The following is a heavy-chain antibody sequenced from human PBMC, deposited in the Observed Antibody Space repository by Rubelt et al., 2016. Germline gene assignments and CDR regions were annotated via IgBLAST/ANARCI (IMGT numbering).Heavy chain of an antibody. J-gene: IGHJ4*02. CDR2: ISYDGSKK. D-gene: IGHD5-18*01. Sequence: SRSGMHWVRQAPGKGLEWVAVISYDGSKKFYADSAKGRFTISRDNSKSTLYLQMNSLRTEDTALYYCAKDKNSYGTSFDFWGQGTLVAVSS. CDR1: SRSG. V-gene: IGHV3-30*18. CDR3: AKDKNSYGTSFDF.